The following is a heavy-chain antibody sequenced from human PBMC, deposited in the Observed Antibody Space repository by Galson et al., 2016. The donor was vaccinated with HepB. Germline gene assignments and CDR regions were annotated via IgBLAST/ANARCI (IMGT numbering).Heavy chain of an antibody. Sequence: SLRLSCAASGFTFNTYGMHWVRQAPGKGLEWVAVIWYDGSNKYYADSVKGRFTISRDNSKNILYLQMNSLRAEDTAVYYCARDFESRYASGSYKGYWGQGTLVTV. V-gene: IGHV3-33*01. D-gene: IGHD3-10*01. J-gene: IGHJ4*02. CDR3: ARDFESRYASGSYKGY. CDR1: GFTFNTYG. CDR2: IWYDGSNK.